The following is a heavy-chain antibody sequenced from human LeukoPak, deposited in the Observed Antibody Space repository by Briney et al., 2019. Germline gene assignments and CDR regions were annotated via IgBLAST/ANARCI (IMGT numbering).Heavy chain of an antibody. Sequence: SGPTLVDPTQTLTLTCTFSGFSLSTSGMCVSWIRQPPGKALEWLARIDWDDDKYYSTSLKTRLTISKDTSKNQVVLTMTNMDPVDTATYYCARILDSSGYYYYFDYWGQGTLVTVSS. J-gene: IGHJ4*02. CDR3: ARILDSSGYYYYFDY. CDR2: IDWDDDK. CDR1: GFSLSTSGMC. V-gene: IGHV2-70*11. D-gene: IGHD3-22*01.